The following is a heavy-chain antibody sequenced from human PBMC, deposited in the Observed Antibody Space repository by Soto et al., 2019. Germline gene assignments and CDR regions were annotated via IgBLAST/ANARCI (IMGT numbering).Heavy chain of an antibody. V-gene: IGHV1-69*13. J-gene: IGHJ3*02. CDR2: IIPIFGTA. CDR3: ARDGSNRKEAFDI. CDR1: GGTFSSYA. Sequence: SVKVSCKASGGTFSSYAISWVRQAPGQGLEWMGGIIPIFGTANYAQKFQGRVTITADESTSTAYMELSSLRSEDTAVYYCARDGSNRKEAFDIWGQGTMVTVSS. D-gene: IGHD2-2*03.